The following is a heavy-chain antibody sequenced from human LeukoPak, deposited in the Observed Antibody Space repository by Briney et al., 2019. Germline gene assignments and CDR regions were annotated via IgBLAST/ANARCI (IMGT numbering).Heavy chain of an antibody. J-gene: IGHJ5*02. CDR1: GFTFGIYA. CDR2: IGPSDGNI. Sequence: SGGSLRLSCAASGFTFGIYAMNWVRQAPGKGLEWVSYIGPSDGNIYYADSVKGRFTISRDNSKNSLYLQMNSLRAEDTAVYYCARDFYDFWSGSIRFDPWGQGTLVTVSS. CDR3: ARDFYDFWSGSIRFDP. D-gene: IGHD3-3*01. V-gene: IGHV3-48*01.